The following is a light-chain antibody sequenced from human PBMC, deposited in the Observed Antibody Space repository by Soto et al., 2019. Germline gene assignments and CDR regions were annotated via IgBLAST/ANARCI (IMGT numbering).Light chain of an antibody. CDR2: EVN. Sequence: QSALTQPPSASGSPGQSVTISCTGTSSDVGGYNYVSWYQQHPGKAPKLMIYEVNKRPSGVPDRFSGSKSGNTASLTISGLQAEDEADYYCSSYTSINSYVFGTGTKVTVL. CDR1: SSDVGGYNY. CDR3: SSYTSINSYV. J-gene: IGLJ1*01. V-gene: IGLV2-8*01.